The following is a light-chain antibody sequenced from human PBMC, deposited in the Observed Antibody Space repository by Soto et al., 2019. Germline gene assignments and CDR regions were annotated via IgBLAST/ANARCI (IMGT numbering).Light chain of an antibody. CDR2: ASS. V-gene: IGKV1-27*01. J-gene: IGKJ3*01. CDR1: GTISVY. CDR3: QKYNTAPFT. Sequence: DIQMTQSPSSLSASVGDRVTITCRASGTISVYLAWYRHKPGKVPERLIYASSILQSGVPSRFSGSRDGTEFTLTISSLQPEDVATYYCQKYNTAPFTFGQGTKVELK.